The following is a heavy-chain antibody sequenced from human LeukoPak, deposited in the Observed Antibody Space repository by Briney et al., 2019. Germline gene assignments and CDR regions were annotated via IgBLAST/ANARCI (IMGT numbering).Heavy chain of an antibody. V-gene: IGHV3-13*01. CDR1: GFTFSSYD. CDR3: VRALNGWLEAFDI. J-gene: IGHJ3*02. D-gene: IGHD6-19*01. CDR2: IGTADDT. Sequence: GGSLRLSCAASGFTFSSYDMHWVRQATGKGLEWVSAIGTADDTYYPGSVKGRFTISRENAKNSLYLQMNSLRAGDTAVYYCVRALNGWLEAFDIWGQGTMVTVSS.